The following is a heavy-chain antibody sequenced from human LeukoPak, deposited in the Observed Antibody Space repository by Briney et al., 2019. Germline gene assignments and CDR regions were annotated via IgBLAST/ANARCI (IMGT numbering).Heavy chain of an antibody. V-gene: IGHV3-7*01. CDR2: IKQDGSEK. D-gene: IGHD4-17*01. CDR1: GFTFSSYW. J-gene: IGHJ4*02. CDR3: ASDMTTVTTGDY. Sequence: PGGSLRLSCVASGFTFSSYWMSWVRHAPGKGLEWVANIKQDGSEKYYVDSVKGRFTISRDNAKNSLYLQMNSLRAEDTAVYYCASDMTTVTTGDYWGQGTLVTVSS.